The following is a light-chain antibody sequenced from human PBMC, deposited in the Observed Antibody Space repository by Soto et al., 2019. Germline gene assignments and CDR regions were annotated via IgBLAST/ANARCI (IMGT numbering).Light chain of an antibody. CDR1: QGISSY. J-gene: IGKJ4*01. V-gene: IGKV1-8*01. CDR3: QQYNSDSSHGLT. CDR2: AAS. Sequence: AIRMTQSPSSLSASTGDRVTITCRASQGISSYLAWYQQKPGKAPKLLIYAASTLQSGVPSRFSGRGSGPDFTLTIISLQPDDFATYYCQQYNSDSSHGLTFGGGTKVGIK.